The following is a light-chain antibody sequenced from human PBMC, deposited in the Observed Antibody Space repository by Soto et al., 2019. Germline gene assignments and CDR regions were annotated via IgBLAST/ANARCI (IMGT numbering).Light chain of an antibody. CDR3: SSYAGSNNFV. Sequence: QSVLTQPPSASGSPGQSVTISCTGTSSDVGGYKYVSWYQQHPGKAPKLMIYEVSKRPSGVPDRFSGSKSGNTASLTVSGLQAEDEADYYCSSYAGSNNFVFGTGPRSPS. J-gene: IGLJ1*01. CDR2: EVS. CDR1: SSDVGGYKY. V-gene: IGLV2-8*01.